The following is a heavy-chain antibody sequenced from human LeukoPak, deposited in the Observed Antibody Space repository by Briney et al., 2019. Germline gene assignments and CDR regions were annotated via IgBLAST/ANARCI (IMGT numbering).Heavy chain of an antibody. CDR2: IYYSGST. Sequence: PSETLSLTCTVSGGSISSSSYYWGWIRQPPGKGLEWIGSIYYSGSTNYNPSLKSRVTISVDKSKNQFSLRLSSVTAADTAVYYCARTRTGYSSVPDPYFDYWGQGTLVTVS. CDR3: ARTRTGYSSVPDPYFDY. CDR1: GGSISSSSYY. D-gene: IGHD6-19*01. J-gene: IGHJ4*02. V-gene: IGHV4-39*07.